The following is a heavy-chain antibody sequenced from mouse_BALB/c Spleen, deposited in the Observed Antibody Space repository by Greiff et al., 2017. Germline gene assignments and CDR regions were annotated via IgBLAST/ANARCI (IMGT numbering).Heavy chain of an antibody. J-gene: IGHJ4*01. CDR1: GYAFSSSW. CDR2: IYPGDGDT. D-gene: IGHD3-1*01. CDR3: ARSGARATWGDY. V-gene: IGHV1-82*01. Sequence: QVQLQQSGPELVKPGASVKISCKASGYAFSSSWMNWVKQRPGQGLEWIGRIYPGDGDTNYNGKFKGKATLTADKSSSTAYMQLSSLTSVDSAVYFCARSGARATWGDYWGQGTSVTVSS.